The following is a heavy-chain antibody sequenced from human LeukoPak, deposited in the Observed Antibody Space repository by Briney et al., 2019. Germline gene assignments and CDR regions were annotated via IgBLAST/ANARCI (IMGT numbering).Heavy chain of an antibody. CDR3: ARDSPPYYDFWSGTLPAVWFDP. V-gene: IGHV1-18*01. D-gene: IGHD3-3*01. J-gene: IGHJ5*02. CDR1: GYTFTSHG. Sequence: ASVKFSCKASGYTFTSHGISWVRQAPGQGREWMGWISAYNGNTNYAQKLQGRVTMTTDTSTSTAYMELRSLRSDDTAVYYCARDSPPYYDFWSGTLPAVWFDPWGQGTLVTVSS. CDR2: ISAYNGNT.